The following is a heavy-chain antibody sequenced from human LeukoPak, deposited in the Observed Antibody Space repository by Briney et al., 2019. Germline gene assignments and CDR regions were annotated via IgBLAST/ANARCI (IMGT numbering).Heavy chain of an antibody. CDR2: MYSGGST. J-gene: IGHJ3*02. Sequence: GGSLRLSCAASGFTVSSNYMSWVRQAPGKGLEWVSVMYSGGSTYYADSVKGRFTISRDNSKNTLYLQMNSLRAEDTAVYYCARDPGYDSNAFDIWGQGTMVTVSS. V-gene: IGHV3-53*01. D-gene: IGHD3-22*01. CDR3: ARDPGYDSNAFDI. CDR1: GFTVSSNY.